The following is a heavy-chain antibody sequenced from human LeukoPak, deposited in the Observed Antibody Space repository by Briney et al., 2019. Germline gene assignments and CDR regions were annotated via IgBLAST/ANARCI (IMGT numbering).Heavy chain of an antibody. Sequence: SETLSLTCTVSGGSIISSDFHWAWIRQPPGKGLECTGNIHWRGSTYYSPSLESRVTVSVDTSKNQFSLELRSVTAADTAVYYCARHLPHSTGNKRGPDYWGQGTLVTVSS. CDR1: GGSIISSDFH. V-gene: IGHV4-39*01. D-gene: IGHD2/OR15-2a*01. CDR3: ARHLPHSTGNKRGPDY. J-gene: IGHJ4*02. CDR2: IHWRGST.